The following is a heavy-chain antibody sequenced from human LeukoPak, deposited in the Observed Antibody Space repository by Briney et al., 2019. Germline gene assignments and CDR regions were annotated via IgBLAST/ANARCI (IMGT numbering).Heavy chain of an antibody. CDR1: GYTFTGYY. Sequence: GASVKVSCKASGYTFTGYYMHWVRQAPGQGLEWMGWINPNSGGTNCAQKFQGRVTMTRDTSISTAYTELSRLRSDDTAVYYCARRQPAGWFDPWGQGTLVTVSS. D-gene: IGHD2-2*01. V-gene: IGHV1-2*02. CDR2: INPNSGGT. CDR3: ARRQPAGWFDP. J-gene: IGHJ5*02.